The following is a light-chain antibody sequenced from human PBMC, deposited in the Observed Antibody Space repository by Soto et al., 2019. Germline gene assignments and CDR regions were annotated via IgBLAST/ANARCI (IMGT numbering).Light chain of an antibody. J-gene: IGLJ3*02. Sequence: QAVVTQPPSVSGAPGQRVTISCTGSSSNIGAGYDVHWYQQLPGTAPKLLIYDNSNRPSGVPDRFSGSKSGTSASLAITGLQAEDEADYYCQSYDNSLSAPWVFGGGTKLTVL. CDR2: DNS. CDR1: SSNIGAGYD. CDR3: QSYDNSLSAPWV. V-gene: IGLV1-40*01.